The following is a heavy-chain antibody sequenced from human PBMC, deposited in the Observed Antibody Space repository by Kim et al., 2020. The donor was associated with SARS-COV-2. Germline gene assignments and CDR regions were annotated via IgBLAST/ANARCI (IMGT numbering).Heavy chain of an antibody. CDR3: ARIHAGYCSGGSCYGLDY. CDR2: IDWDDDK. D-gene: IGHD2-15*01. Sequence: SGPTLVNPTQTLTLTCTFSGFSLSTSGMCVSWIRQPPGKALEWLARIDWDDDKYYSTSLKTRLTISKDTSKNQVVLTMTNMDPVDTATYYCARIHAGYCSGGSCYGLDYWGQGTLVTVSS. CDR1: GFSLSTSGMC. J-gene: IGHJ4*02. V-gene: IGHV2-70*11.